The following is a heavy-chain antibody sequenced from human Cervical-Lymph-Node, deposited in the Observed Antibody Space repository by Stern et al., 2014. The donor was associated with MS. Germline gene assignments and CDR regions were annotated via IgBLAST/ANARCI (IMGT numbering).Heavy chain of an antibody. V-gene: IGHV2-70*01. Sequence: QVTLKESGPALVKPTQTLTLTCTFSGFSLSTSGMCVSWIRQPPGKALEWLALLDWDDCKYYSTSLKTRLTISKDTSKNQAVLTMTNMDPVDTATYYCARVRTASSGWYGAFDIWGQGTMVTVS. CDR1: GFSLSTSGMC. CDR3: ARVRTASSGWYGAFDI. D-gene: IGHD6-19*01. CDR2: LDWDDCK. J-gene: IGHJ3*02.